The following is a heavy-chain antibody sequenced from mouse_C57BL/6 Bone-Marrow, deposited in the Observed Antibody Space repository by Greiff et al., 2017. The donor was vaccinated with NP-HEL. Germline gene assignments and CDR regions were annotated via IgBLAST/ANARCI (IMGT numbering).Heavy chain of an antibody. CDR2: ISGGGGNT. D-gene: IGHD6-1*01. Sequence: EVKLMESGGGLVKPGGSLKLSCAASGFTFSSYTMSWVRQTPEKRLEWVATISGGGGNTYYPDSVKGRFTISRDNAKNTLYLQMSSLRSEDTALYYCARQNSGFDDWGQGTTLTVSS. CDR3: ARQNSGFDD. V-gene: IGHV5-9*01. CDR1: GFTFSSYT. J-gene: IGHJ2*01.